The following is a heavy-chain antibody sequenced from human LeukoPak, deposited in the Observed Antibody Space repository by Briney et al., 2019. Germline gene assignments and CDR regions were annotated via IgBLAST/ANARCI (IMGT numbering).Heavy chain of an antibody. CDR3: ARLLGYCSGGSCYSGRYYYYGMDV. D-gene: IGHD2-15*01. J-gene: IGHJ6*02. CDR1: GGSISSYY. CDR2: IYYSGST. V-gene: IGHV4-59*08. Sequence: SETLSLTCTVSGGSISSYYWSWIRQPPGKGLEWIGHIYYSGSTNYNPSLKSRVTISVDTSKNQFSLKLSSVTAADTAVYYCARLLGYCSGGSCYSGRYYYYGMDVWGQGTTVTVSS.